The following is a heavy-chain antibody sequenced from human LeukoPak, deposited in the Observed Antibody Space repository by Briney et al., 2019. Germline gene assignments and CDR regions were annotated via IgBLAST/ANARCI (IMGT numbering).Heavy chain of an antibody. J-gene: IGHJ3*02. CDR1: GFTFSSYA. Sequence: PGKSLRLSCAASGFTFSSYAMHWVRQAPGKGLEWVAVISYDGSNKYYADSVKGRFTISRDNSKNTLYLQMNSLRAEDTAVYYCAKDIVVVPAAMGDAFDIWGQGTMVTVSS. CDR3: AKDIVVVPAAMGDAFDI. D-gene: IGHD2-2*01. V-gene: IGHV3-30*18. CDR2: ISYDGSNK.